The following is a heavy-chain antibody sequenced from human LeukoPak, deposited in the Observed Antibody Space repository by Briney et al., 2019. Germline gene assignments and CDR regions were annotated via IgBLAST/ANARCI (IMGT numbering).Heavy chain of an antibody. CDR3: ARGGYSSLDYYYYMDV. D-gene: IGHD5-18*01. CDR2: IYPGDSDT. V-gene: IGHV5-51*01. Sequence: RGESLKISCKGSGYSFTSYWIGWVRQMPGKGLELMGIIYPGDSDTRYSPSFQGQVTISADKSISTAYLQGSSLKASDTAMYYCARGGYSSLDYYYYMDVWGKGTTVTVSS. CDR1: GYSFTSYW. J-gene: IGHJ6*03.